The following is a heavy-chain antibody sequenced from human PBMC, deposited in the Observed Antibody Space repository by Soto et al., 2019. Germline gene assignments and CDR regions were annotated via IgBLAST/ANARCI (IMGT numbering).Heavy chain of an antibody. D-gene: IGHD1-20*01. CDR2: IIPIFGTA. Sequence: SVKVSCKASGGTFSSYAISWVRQAPGQGLEWMGGIIPIFGTANYAQKFQGRVTITADKSTSTAYMELSSLRSEDTAVYYCAREVPADYNWNYDDYYGMDVWGQGTTVTV. J-gene: IGHJ6*02. V-gene: IGHV1-69*06. CDR3: AREVPADYNWNYDDYYGMDV. CDR1: GGTFSSYA.